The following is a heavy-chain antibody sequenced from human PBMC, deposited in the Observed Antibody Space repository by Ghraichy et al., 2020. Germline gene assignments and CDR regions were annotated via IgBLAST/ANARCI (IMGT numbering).Heavy chain of an antibody. J-gene: IGHJ4*02. D-gene: IGHD6-13*01. V-gene: IGHV3-53*01. CDR2: IYSGGST. CDR1: GFTVSSNY. Sequence: GSLRLSCAASGFTVSSNYMSWVRQAPGKGLEWVSVIYSGGSTYYADSVKGRFTISRDNSKNTLYLQMNSLRAEDTAVYYCARGTYSRSPFDYWGQGTLVTVSS. CDR3: ARGTYSRSPFDY.